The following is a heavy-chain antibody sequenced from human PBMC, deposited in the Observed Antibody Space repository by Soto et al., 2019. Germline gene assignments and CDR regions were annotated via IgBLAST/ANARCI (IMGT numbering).Heavy chain of an antibody. CDR3: ATGLSTIAASWFDP. D-gene: IGHD6-6*01. Sequence: GGSLRLSFAASGFTFSSYSMSWVRQAPGKGLEWVSAISGSGGSTYYADSVKGRFTISRDNSKNTLYLQMNSLRAEDTAVYYCATGLSTIAASWFDPWGQGTLVTVSS. CDR1: GFTFSSYS. CDR2: ISGSGGST. J-gene: IGHJ5*02. V-gene: IGHV3-23*01.